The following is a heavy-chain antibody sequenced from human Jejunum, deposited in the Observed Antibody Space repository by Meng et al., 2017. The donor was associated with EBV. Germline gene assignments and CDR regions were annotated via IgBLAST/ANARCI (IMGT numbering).Heavy chain of an antibody. CDR2: ITASSGST. CDR1: GLTLSNYD. J-gene: IGHJ4*02. Sequence: VQLLECGGDVIQPGESLRLSCAASGLTLSNYDVSWVRQAPGKGLEWVSVITASSGSTFYADSVKGRFTISRDNSKRTVYLQMKSPRGEDTAVYYCVARSRPQEVDYWGQGTLVTVSS. CDR3: VARSRPQEVDY. V-gene: IGHV3-23*01.